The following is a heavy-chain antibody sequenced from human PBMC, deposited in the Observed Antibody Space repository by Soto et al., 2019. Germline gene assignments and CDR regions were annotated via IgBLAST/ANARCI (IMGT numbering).Heavy chain of an antibody. D-gene: IGHD2-2*01. Sequence: QVQLVQSGAEVKKPGASVKVSCKASRYTFISYGFSWVRQAPGQGLEWMGWINVYNGKTNYAQNFQGRVTMTTDTSTTTAYMELRSLRSDDTAMYYCARVKGPTQPFDCWGQGTLVTVSS. CDR1: RYTFISYG. V-gene: IGHV1-18*01. CDR2: INVYNGKT. J-gene: IGHJ4*02. CDR3: ARVKGPTQPFDC.